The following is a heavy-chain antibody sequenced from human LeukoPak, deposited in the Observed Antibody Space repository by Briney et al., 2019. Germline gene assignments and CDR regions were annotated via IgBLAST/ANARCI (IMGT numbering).Heavy chain of an antibody. CDR3: ARVSGLGYCSSTSCYNDVDY. Sequence: SETLSLTCAVSGGSISSYYWSWIRQPPGKGLEWIGYIYYSGSTNYNPSLKSRVTISVDTSKNQFSPKLSSVTAADTAVYYCARVSGLGYCSSTSCYNDVDYWGQGTLVTVSS. J-gene: IGHJ4*02. CDR1: GGSISSYY. CDR2: IYYSGST. D-gene: IGHD2-2*01. V-gene: IGHV4-59*01.